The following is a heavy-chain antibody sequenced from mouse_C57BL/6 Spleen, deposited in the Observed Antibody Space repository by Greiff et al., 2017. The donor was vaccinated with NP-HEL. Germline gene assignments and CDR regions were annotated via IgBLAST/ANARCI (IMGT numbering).Heavy chain of an antibody. J-gene: IGHJ2*01. CDR3: ARRDYGNFFDY. CDR2: IDPSDSYT. CDR1: GYTFTSYW. D-gene: IGHD1-1*01. V-gene: IGHV1-69*01. Sequence: QVQLQQPGAELVMPGASVKLSCKASGYTFTSYWMHWVKQRPGQGLEWIGEIDPSDSYTNYNQKFKGKSTLTVDKSSSTAYMQLSSLTSEDSAVSYCARRDYGNFFDYWGQGTTLTVSS.